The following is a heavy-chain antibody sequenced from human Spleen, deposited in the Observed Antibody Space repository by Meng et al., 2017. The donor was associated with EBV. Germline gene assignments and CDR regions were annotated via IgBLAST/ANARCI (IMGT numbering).Heavy chain of an antibody. J-gene: IGHJ4*02. Sequence: QVQFVQVGAEGKKPGASVKVSCKASGYAFTSYAIHWVRQAPGQRPEWMGWINAGNGNTKFSQKFQGRIAITRDTAASTAFMELSSLSPEDTAVYYCASLGGNSYAWDDWGQGTLVTVSS. CDR1: GYAFTSYA. CDR2: INAGNGNT. V-gene: IGHV1-3*01. D-gene: IGHD4-23*01. CDR3: ASLGGNSYAWDD.